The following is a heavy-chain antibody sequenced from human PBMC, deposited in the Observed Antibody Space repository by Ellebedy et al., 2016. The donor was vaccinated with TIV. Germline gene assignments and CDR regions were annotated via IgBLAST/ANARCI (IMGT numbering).Heavy chain of an antibody. CDR3: ARASAGLDY. J-gene: IGHJ4*02. V-gene: IGHV3-13*01. CDR2: IGTAGDT. CDR1: GFTFSTYA. D-gene: IGHD6-13*01. Sequence: GESLKISCAASGFTFSTYAMPWVRQATGKGLEWVSDIGTAGDTYYPGSVKGRFTISRENAKNSLYLQMNSLRAEDTAVYYCARASAGLDYWGQGTLVTVSS.